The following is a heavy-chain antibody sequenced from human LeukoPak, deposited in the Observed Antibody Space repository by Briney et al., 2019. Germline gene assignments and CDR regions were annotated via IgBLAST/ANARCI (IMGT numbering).Heavy chain of an antibody. J-gene: IGHJ5*02. D-gene: IGHD3-22*01. CDR2: INWYGAWT. CDR3: AGYYYDSSRGFDL. Sequence: RPGGPLRLPCAASGFKFDDYGMSWVRQAPGKGLEGVCDINWYGAWTGYADSVKGSFNISRDNAKNSLYLQMNSLRAEDTALYYCAGYYYDSSRGFDLWGQGTMVSLSA. V-gene: IGHV3-20*04. CDR1: GFKFDDYG.